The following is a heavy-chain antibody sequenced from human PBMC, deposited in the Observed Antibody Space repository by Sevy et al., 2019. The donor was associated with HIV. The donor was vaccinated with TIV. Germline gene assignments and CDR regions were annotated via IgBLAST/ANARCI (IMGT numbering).Heavy chain of an antibody. V-gene: IGHV3-21*01. CDR3: ARAQAGYYDSRREMDY. Sequence: GGSLRLSCAASGFTFSSYSMNWVRQAPGKGLEWVSSISSSSSYIYYADSVKGRFTISRDNAKNSLYLQMNSLRAEDTAVYYCARAQAGYYDSRREMDYWGQGTLVTVSS. D-gene: IGHD3-22*01. J-gene: IGHJ4*02. CDR2: ISSSSSYI. CDR1: GFTFSSYS.